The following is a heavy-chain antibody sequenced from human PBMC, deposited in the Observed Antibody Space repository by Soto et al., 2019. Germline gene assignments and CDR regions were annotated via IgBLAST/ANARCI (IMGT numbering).Heavy chain of an antibody. CDR2: IYWDDDK. J-gene: IGHJ4*02. V-gene: IGHV2-5*02. D-gene: IGHD3-9*01. Sequence: QITLKESGPTLVKPTQTLTLTCTFSGFSLSTSGVGVGWIRQPPGKALEWLAIIYWDDDKRYSPSLKSRLTITKDTSKNQVVLTMTNMDPVYTATYYCAPWGDLVLTQYWGQGTLVTVSS. CDR3: APWGDLVLTQY. CDR1: GFSLSTSGVG.